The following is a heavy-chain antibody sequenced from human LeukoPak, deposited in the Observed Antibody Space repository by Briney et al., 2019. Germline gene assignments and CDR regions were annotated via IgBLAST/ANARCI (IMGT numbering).Heavy chain of an antibody. CDR2: ISSSSSMI. V-gene: IGHV3-48*01. Sequence: GGSLRLSCAASGFTFSSYSMNWVRQAPGKGLEWVSYISSSSSMIYYADSVKGRFTISRDNAKNSLYLQMHSLRAEDTAVYYCARDRKWQEVYFDYWGQGTLVTVSS. CDR1: GFTFSSYS. CDR3: ARDRKWQEVYFDY. D-gene: IGHD2-8*01. J-gene: IGHJ4*02.